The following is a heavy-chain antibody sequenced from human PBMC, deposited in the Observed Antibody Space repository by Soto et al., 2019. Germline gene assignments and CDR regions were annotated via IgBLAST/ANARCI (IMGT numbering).Heavy chain of an antibody. CDR2: IHYTGST. CDR3: ARDLSPYDRSSVDGN. CDR1: GGSVSSYS. V-gene: IGHV4-59*02. J-gene: IGHJ4*02. D-gene: IGHD6-6*01. Sequence: SETLSLTCTVSGGSVSSYSWGWVRQPPGKGLEWIGNIHYTGSTNYNPSLKSRVAISVDTSKNQFSLNLSSVTTADTAMYYCARDLSPYDRSSVDGNWGQGTLVTVSS.